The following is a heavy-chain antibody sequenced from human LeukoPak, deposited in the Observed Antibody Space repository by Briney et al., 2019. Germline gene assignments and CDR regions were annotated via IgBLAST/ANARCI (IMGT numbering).Heavy chain of an antibody. J-gene: IGHJ4*02. CDR2: ISSSGSTI. CDR1: GFTFSSYE. Sequence: GGSLRLSCAASGFTFSSYEMNWVRQAPGKGLEWVSYISSSGSTIYYADSVKGRFTISRDNSKNTLYLQMNSLRAEDTAVYYCARSMITFGGVIVPIDYWGQGTLITVSS. V-gene: IGHV3-48*03. CDR3: ARSMITFGGVIVPIDY. D-gene: IGHD3-16*02.